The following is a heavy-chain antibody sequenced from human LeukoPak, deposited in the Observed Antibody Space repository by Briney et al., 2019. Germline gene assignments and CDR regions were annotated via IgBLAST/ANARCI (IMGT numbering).Heavy chain of an antibody. CDR2: VFYSGST. CDR1: GGSISNSSYY. Sequence: NPSETLSLTCTVSGGSISNSSYYWGWIRQPPGKGLEWIGSVFYSGSTYYNPSLKSRVTIYVDKSKNHFSLKLSSVTAADTALYYCARLNTNAYPYFFDYWGQGTLVTVSS. V-gene: IGHV4-39*02. CDR3: ARLNTNAYPYFFDY. D-gene: IGHD2-8*01. J-gene: IGHJ4*02.